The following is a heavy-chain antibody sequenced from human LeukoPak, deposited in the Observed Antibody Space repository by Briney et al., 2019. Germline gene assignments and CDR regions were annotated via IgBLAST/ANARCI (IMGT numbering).Heavy chain of an antibody. CDR3: ARSMGYGGNTFFDY. V-gene: IGHV5-51*01. Sequence: GESLEISCKGSGYSFSSYWIGWVRQMPGKGLEWMGVIYPGDSNTRYSPSFQGQVTMSADKSITTAYLQWSSLKASDTALYYCARSMGYGGNTFFDYWGQGTLVTVSS. CDR1: GYSFSSYW. D-gene: IGHD4-23*01. CDR2: IYPGDSNT. J-gene: IGHJ4*02.